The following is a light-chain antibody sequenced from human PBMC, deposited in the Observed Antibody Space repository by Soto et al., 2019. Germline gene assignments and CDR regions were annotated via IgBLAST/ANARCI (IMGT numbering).Light chain of an antibody. Sequence: VLTQSPATLSLSPGERATLSCRASQSVSSSYLAWYQQKPGQAPRLLIYGASSRATGIPDRFSGSGSGTDFTLTISRLEPEDFAVYYCQQYGSSPGYTFGQGTKLEIK. CDR1: QSVSSSY. V-gene: IGKV3-20*01. CDR2: GAS. CDR3: QQYGSSPGYT. J-gene: IGKJ2*01.